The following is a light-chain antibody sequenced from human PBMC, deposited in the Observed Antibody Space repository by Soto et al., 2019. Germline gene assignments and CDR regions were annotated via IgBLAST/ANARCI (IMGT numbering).Light chain of an antibody. V-gene: IGKV1-17*03. CDR2: AAS. Sequence: DIQMTQSPSAMSASVGDRVTITCRASQGINDNLAWFQQKPGKAPKRLIYAASSLQSGVPSRFSGSGSGTEFTLTISSLQPDDFASYYCLQHNTYPLTFGGGTKVDIK. J-gene: IGKJ4*01. CDR3: LQHNTYPLT. CDR1: QGINDN.